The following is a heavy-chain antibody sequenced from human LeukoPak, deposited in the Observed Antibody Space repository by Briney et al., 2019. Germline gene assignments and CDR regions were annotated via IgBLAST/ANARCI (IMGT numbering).Heavy chain of an antibody. J-gene: IGHJ4*02. D-gene: IGHD3-16*01. CDR3: ARGWGLLGPNDY. CDR1: GGSISSYY. Sequence: PSETLSLTCTVSGGSISSYYWSWIRQPPGKGLEWIGYIYYSGSTSYNPSLKSRVTISVDTSKNQFSLKLSSVTAADTAVYYCARGWGLLGPNDYWGQGTLVTVSS. CDR2: IYYSGST. V-gene: IGHV4-59*12.